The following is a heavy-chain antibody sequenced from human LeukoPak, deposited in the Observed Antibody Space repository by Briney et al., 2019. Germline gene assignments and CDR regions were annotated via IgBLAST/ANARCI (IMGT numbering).Heavy chain of an antibody. V-gene: IGHV3-13*01. D-gene: IGHD3-22*01. Sequence: PGGSLRLSCAASGFTFSSYDMHWVRQATGKGLEWVSAIGTAGDTYYPGSVKGRFTISRENAKNSLYLQMNSLRAGDTAVYYCARDRSTMIVVVIIALKAFDIWGQGTMVTVSS. CDR1: GFTFSSYD. J-gene: IGHJ3*02. CDR2: IGTAGDT. CDR3: ARDRSTMIVVVIIALKAFDI.